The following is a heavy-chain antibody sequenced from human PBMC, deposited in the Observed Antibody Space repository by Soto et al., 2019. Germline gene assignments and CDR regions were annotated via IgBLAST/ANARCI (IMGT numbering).Heavy chain of an antibody. V-gene: IGHV3-23*01. CDR3: AKDLNGYYPPFDY. J-gene: IGHJ4*02. D-gene: IGHD3-22*01. Sequence: GGSLRLSCATSGFTFNTYGMAWVRQAPGKGLAWVSAILGTGDRVSYVDSVKGRFTISRDNSKNTLYLQMNSLRAEDTAVYYCAKDLNGYYPPFDYWGQGTLVTVSS. CDR2: ILGTGDRV. CDR1: GFTFNTYG.